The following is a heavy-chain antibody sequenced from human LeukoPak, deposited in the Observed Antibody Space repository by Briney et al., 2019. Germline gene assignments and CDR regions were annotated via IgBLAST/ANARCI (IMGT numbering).Heavy chain of an antibody. J-gene: IGHJ4*02. CDR3: ARGDSSGYYY. CDR1: GGSLSSYQ. Sequence: SETLSLTRTVSGGSLSSYQWSWIRQPAGKGLEWIGRIYTTGSTNYNPSLKSRVTMSVEMSKSQFSLRLSSVTAAETAVYYCARGDSSGYYYWGEGTLVTVSS. V-gene: IGHV4-4*07. D-gene: IGHD3-22*01. CDR2: IYTTGST.